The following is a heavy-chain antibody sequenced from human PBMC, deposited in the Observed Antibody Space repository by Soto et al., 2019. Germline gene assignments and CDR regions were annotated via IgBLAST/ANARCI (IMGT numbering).Heavy chain of an antibody. CDR2: IWYDGSNK. CDR1: GFTFSSYG. Sequence: QVQLVESGGGVGQPGRSLRLSCAASGFTFSSYGMHWVRQAPGKGLEWVAVIWYDGSNKYYADSVKGRFTIYRDNSKNPLYRQMNSLRAEDTAVYYCARDGIAVAGPFDYWCQGTLVPVSS. J-gene: IGHJ4*02. V-gene: IGHV3-33*01. CDR3: ARDGIAVAGPFDY. D-gene: IGHD6-19*01.